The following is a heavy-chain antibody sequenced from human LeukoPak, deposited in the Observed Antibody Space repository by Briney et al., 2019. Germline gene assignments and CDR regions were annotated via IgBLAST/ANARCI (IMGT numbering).Heavy chain of an antibody. D-gene: IGHD1-26*01. CDR2: ISYDGSDK. Sequence: PGRSLRLSCAASRFTFSSYVMHWVRQAPGKGLEWVAVISYDGSDKYYADSVKGRFTISRDNAKNSLYLQMNSLRAEDTAVYYCAREARGTYYLDYWGQGTLVTVSS. CDR1: RFTFSSYV. J-gene: IGHJ4*02. CDR3: AREARGTYYLDY. V-gene: IGHV3-30*03.